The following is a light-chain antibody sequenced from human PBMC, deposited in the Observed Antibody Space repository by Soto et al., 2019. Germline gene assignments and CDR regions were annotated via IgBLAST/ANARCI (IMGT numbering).Light chain of an antibody. CDR1: SSNIGTNS. Sequence: QSVLTQPPSASGTPGQRVTISCSGSSSNIGTNSVNWYQRLPGTAPKLLIYNNNQRPSGVPDRFSGSKSVTSASLAISGLQSEDEAEYYCAAWDDSVDGVVFGGGTKVTVL. CDR2: NNN. V-gene: IGLV1-44*01. CDR3: AAWDDSVDGVV. J-gene: IGLJ3*02.